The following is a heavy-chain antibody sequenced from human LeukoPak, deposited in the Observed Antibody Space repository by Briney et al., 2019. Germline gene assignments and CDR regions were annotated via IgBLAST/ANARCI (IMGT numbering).Heavy chain of an antibody. CDR3: AKDSSSGWYKD. Sequence: GGSLRLSCAASGFTFDDYAMHWVRQAPGKGLEWVSGISWSSGSIGYADSVKGRFTISRDNAKNSLYLQMNSLRAEDTALYYCAKDSSSGWYKDWGQGTLVTVSS. D-gene: IGHD6-19*01. J-gene: IGHJ4*02. CDR2: ISWSSGSI. V-gene: IGHV3-9*01. CDR1: GFTFDDYA.